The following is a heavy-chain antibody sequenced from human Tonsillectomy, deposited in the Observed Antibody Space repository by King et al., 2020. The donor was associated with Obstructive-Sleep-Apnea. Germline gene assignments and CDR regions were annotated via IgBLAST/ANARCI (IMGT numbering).Heavy chain of an antibody. CDR2: INHSGST. J-gene: IGHJ5*02. CDR1: GGSFSGYY. V-gene: IGHV4-34*01. D-gene: IGHD3-22*01. Sequence: VQLQQWGAGLLKPSETLSLTCAVYGGSFSGYYWSWIRQPPGKGLEWIGEINHSGSTNYNPSLKSRVTISVDTSKNQFSLKLSSVTAADTAVYYCARRQPVARAVVKLRFNRFDPWGQGTLVTVSS. CDR3: ARRQPVARAVVKLRFNRFDP.